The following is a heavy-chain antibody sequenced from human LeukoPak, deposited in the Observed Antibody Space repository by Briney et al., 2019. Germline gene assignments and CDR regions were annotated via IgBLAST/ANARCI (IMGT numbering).Heavy chain of an antibody. D-gene: IGHD1-26*01. V-gene: IGHV3-11*04. Sequence: GGSLRLSCAASGFTFSDYYMSWIRQAPEKGLEWISYISSSGSTIYYADSVKGRFTISRDNAKNSLYLQMNSLRAEDTAVYYCARGKTIVGATFDYWGQGTLVTVSS. J-gene: IGHJ4*02. CDR1: GFTFSDYY. CDR3: ARGKTIVGATFDY. CDR2: ISSSGSTI.